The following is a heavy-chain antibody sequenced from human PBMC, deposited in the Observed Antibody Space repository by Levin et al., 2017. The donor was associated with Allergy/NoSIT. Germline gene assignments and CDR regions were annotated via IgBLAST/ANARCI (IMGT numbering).Heavy chain of an antibody. J-gene: IGHJ4*02. Sequence: GGSLRLSCAASGFIFSSSALSWVRQAPGKGLEWISAISTSGDITYYADSVKGRFTISRDNSKNIMLLQMNNLRVEDTALYYCAKGGGGDHGDWGQGTLVTVSS. V-gene: IGHV3-23*01. D-gene: IGHD2-21*02. CDR2: ISTSGDIT. CDR1: GFIFSSSA. CDR3: AKGGGGDHGD.